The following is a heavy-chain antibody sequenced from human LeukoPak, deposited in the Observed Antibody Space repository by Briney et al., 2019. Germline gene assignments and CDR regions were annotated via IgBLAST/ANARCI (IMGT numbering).Heavy chain of an antibody. CDR1: GFTFSSYA. CDR2: ISYDGSNK. V-gene: IGHV3-30*04. CDR3: ARGHMVRGVIINDAFDI. D-gene: IGHD3-10*01. J-gene: IGHJ3*02. Sequence: GGSLRLSCAASGFTFSSYAMHWVRQAPGKGLEWVAVISYDGSNKYYADSVKGRFTISRDNSKNTLYLQMNSLRTEDTAVYYCARGHMVRGVIINDAFDIWGQGTMVTVSS.